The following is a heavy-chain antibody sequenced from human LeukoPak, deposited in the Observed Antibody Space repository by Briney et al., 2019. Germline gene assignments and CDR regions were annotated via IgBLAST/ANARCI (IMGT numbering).Heavy chain of an antibody. Sequence: ASVKVSCKASGYTFTGYYMHWVRQAPGQGLEWMGWINPNSGGTNYAQKFQGRVTMTRDTSISTAYMELSRLGSDDTAVYYCARVQARDGYNSDAFDIWGQGTMVTVSS. CDR2: INPNSGGT. D-gene: IGHD5-24*01. CDR1: GYTFTGYY. V-gene: IGHV1-2*02. CDR3: ARVQARDGYNSDAFDI. J-gene: IGHJ3*02.